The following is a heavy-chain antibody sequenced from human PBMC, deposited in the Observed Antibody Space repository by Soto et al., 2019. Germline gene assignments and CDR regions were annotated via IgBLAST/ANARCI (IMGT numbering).Heavy chain of an antibody. CDR3: ARALYYDYVWGSYRRNNWFDP. CDR2: IRNKANDYST. D-gene: IGHD3-16*02. J-gene: IGHJ5*02. CDR1: GFTFSDHY. Sequence: GGSLRLSCVASGFTFSDHYMDWVRQAPGKGLEWVGRIRNKANDYSTEYAASVKGRFTISRDDSENSLYLQMNSLKTEDTAVYYCARALYYDYVWGSYRRNNWFDPWGQGTLVTVSS. V-gene: IGHV3-72*01.